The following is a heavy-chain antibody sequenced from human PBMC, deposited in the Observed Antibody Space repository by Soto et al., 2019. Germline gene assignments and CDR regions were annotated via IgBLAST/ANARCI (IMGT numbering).Heavy chain of an antibody. CDR1: GFRFWTYS. CDR2: ISGDGSAT. Sequence: EVNLLESGGGLVQPGESLRLSCAASGFRFWTYSMSWVRQAPGKGLEWVSGISGDGSATSYADSLKGRFTVSRDNSKDTLFLQMKTLRVEDTAVYYCAKTRLYDNNDYHRDGFDVWGPGTAVTVS. CDR3: AKTRLYDNNDYHRDGFDV. V-gene: IGHV3-23*01. J-gene: IGHJ3*01. D-gene: IGHD5-12*01.